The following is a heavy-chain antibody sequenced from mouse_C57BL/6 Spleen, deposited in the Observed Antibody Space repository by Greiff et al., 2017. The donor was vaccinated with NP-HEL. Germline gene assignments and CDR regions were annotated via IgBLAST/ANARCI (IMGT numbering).Heavy chain of an antibody. CDR3: ARPYYGSSQGYFDV. D-gene: IGHD1-1*01. J-gene: IGHJ1*03. CDR2: IYPGSGST. V-gene: IGHV1-55*01. CDR1: GYTFTSYW. Sequence: QVQLQQPGAELVKPGASVKMSCKASGYTFTSYWITWVKQRPGQGLEWIGDIYPGSGSTNYNEKFKSKATLTVDTSSSTAYLQLSSLTSEDSAVYYCARPYYGSSQGYFDVWGTGTTVTVSS.